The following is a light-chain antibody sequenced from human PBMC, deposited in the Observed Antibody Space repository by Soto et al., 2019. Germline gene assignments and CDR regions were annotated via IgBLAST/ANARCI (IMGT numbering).Light chain of an antibody. Sequence: QSALTQPPSASGSPGQSVTISCTGTSSDFGAYKYVSWYQQYTGKAPKLMIYEVSKRPSGVPDRFSGSKSGNTASLTVSGLQAEDEADYYCTSYVGSNIWVFGGGTKLTVL. CDR3: TSYVGSNIWV. CDR1: SSDFGAYKY. CDR2: EVS. J-gene: IGLJ3*02. V-gene: IGLV2-8*01.